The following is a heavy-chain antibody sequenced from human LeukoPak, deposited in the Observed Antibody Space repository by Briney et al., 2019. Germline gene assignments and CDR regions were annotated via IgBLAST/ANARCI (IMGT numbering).Heavy chain of an antibody. Sequence: GGSLRLSCAASEFSVGSNYMTWVRQAPGKGLEWVSLIYSGGSTYYADSVKGRFTISRDNSKNTLYLQMNSLRAADTAVYYCAKGYRNHLLILLDSWGQGTLVTVSS. CDR1: EFSVGSNY. CDR3: AKGYRNHLLILLDS. CDR2: IYSGGST. J-gene: IGHJ5*01. V-gene: IGHV3-66*02. D-gene: IGHD3-16*01.